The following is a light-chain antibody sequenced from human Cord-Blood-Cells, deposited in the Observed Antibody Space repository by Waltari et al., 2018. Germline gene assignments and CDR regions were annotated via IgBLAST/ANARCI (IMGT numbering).Light chain of an antibody. J-gene: IGKJ2*01. CDR3: QQYNNWPAYT. CDR2: GAS. Sequence: EIGMRQSRATLSVSPGGRATRSCRASQSVSSNLAWYQQKPGQAPRLLIYGASTRATGIPARFSGSGSGTEFTLTISSLKSEDFAVYYCQQYNNWPAYTFGQGTKLEIK. V-gene: IGKV3-15*01. CDR1: QSVSSN.